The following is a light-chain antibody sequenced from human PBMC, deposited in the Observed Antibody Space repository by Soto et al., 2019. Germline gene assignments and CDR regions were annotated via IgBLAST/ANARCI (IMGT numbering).Light chain of an antibody. J-gene: IGKJ4*01. CDR2: GIS. V-gene: IGKV3-15*01. CDR1: QSVSSN. CDR3: QQHNNWPLT. Sequence: EIVMTQSPATLSVSPGERATLSCRASQSVSSNLAWYQQKPGQAPRLLMYGISTRATGIPARFSGSVSGTEYTLTIRSLQSEDFAIYYCQQHNNWPLTFGGGTKVEIK.